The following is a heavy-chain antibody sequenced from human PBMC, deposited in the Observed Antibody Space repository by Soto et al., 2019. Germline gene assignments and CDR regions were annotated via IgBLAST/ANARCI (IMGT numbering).Heavy chain of an antibody. CDR2: INHSGST. CDR3: ARTVARGGSGRLDV. V-gene: IGHV4-34*01. CDR1: GGSFSGYY. Sequence: PSETLSLTCAVYGGSFSGYYWSWIRQPPGKGLEWIGEINHSGSTNYNPSLKSRVTISVDTSKNQFSLKLSSVTAADTAVYYCARTVARGGSGRLDVWGKGTTVTVSS. J-gene: IGHJ6*04. D-gene: IGHD3-10*01.